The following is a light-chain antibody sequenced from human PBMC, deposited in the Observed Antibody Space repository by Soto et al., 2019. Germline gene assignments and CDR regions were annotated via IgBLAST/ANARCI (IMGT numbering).Light chain of an antibody. CDR1: SGDVGAYNY. CDR2: EVT. J-gene: IGLJ1*01. V-gene: IGLV2-14*01. CDR3: SSKRDRSTLFV. Sequence: QSVLTQPACVSGSPGQSITISCTGTSGDVGAYNYVSWYQHHPGKVPKLLIYEVTNRPSGVSDRFSGSKSGNTASLTISGLQAEDEANYYCSSKRDRSTLFVFATGPKVTVL.